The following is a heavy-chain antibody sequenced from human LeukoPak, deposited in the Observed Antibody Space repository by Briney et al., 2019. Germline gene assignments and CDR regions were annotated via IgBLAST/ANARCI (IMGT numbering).Heavy chain of an antibody. CDR1: GGSISSYY. CDR3: ARGLVGPDY. D-gene: IGHD2-8*02. Sequence: MTSETLSLTCTVSGGSISSYYWSWIRQPPGKGLEWIGYIYYSGSTYYNPSLKSRVTISVDTSKNQFSLKLSSVTAADTAVYYCARGLVGPDYWGQGTLVTVSS. V-gene: IGHV4-30-4*01. J-gene: IGHJ4*02. CDR2: IYYSGST.